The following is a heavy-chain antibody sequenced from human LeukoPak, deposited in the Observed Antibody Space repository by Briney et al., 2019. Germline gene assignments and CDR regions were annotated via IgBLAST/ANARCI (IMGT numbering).Heavy chain of an antibody. CDR3: ARRAAAGTALDY. V-gene: IGHV1-8*03. Sequence: ASMKVSCKSSGYTFTRYDINWVREGPGQGLGWMGWMNPNRGNTGYAQKFQGRVTITRNTSINTAYMEMSSLRSEDTAVYYCARRAAAGTALDYWGQGTLVTVSS. J-gene: IGHJ4*02. CDR1: GYTFTRYD. CDR2: MNPNRGNT. D-gene: IGHD6-13*01.